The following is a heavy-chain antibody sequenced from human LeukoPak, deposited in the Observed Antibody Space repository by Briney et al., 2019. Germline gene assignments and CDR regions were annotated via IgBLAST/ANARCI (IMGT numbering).Heavy chain of an antibody. CDR2: IYTSGST. CDR3: AGVVTALVGYFDY. J-gene: IGHJ4*02. Sequence: PSETLSLTCTVSGGSISSYYWSWIRQPAGKGLEWIGHIYTSGSTNYSPSLKSRVTISVDKSKNQFSLKLSSVTAADTAVYYCAGVVTALVGYFDYWGQGTLVTVSS. V-gene: IGHV4-4*07. D-gene: IGHD2-21*02. CDR1: GGSISSYY.